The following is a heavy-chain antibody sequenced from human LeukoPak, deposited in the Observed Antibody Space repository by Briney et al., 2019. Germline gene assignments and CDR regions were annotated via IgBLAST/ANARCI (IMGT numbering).Heavy chain of an antibody. CDR2: IKQDGSEK. V-gene: IGHV3-7*03. CDR1: GFTFSSYW. J-gene: IGHJ4*02. CDR3: ARLSSGWYGDFDY. Sequence: PGGSLRLSCAASGFTFSSYWMSWVRQAPGKGLEWVANIKQDGSEKHYVESVKGRFTISRDNAQNSLHLQMNSLRAEDTAVYYCARLSSGWYGDFDYWGQGTLVTVSS. D-gene: IGHD6-19*01.